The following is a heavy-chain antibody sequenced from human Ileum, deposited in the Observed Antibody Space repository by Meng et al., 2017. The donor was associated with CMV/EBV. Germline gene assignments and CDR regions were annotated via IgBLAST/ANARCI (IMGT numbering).Heavy chain of an antibody. CDR2: IRGIVETE. CDR3: AGTSMDNYYYGMDV. Sequence: GESLKISCAASGFSFHTFDMTWVRQAPGKGLEWVAAIRGIVETEYYADSVRGRFTISRDRSKNTLYLQMNSLRAEDTAVYYCAGTSMDNYYYGMDVWGQGTTVTVSS. CDR1: GFSFHTFD. D-gene: IGHD2/OR15-2a*01. V-gene: IGHV3-23*01. J-gene: IGHJ6*02.